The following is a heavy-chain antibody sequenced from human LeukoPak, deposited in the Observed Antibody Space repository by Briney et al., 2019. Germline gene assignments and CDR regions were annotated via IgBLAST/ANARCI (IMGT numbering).Heavy chain of an antibody. Sequence: GGSLRLSCAASGFTFSSYWMSWVRQAPGKGLEWVANIKQDGSEKYYVDSVKGRFTISRDNAKNSLYLQMNSLRAEDTAVYYCAREGGSWSYPQETYYYGMDVWGQGTTVTVSS. D-gene: IGHD3-10*01. CDR2: IKQDGSEK. CDR1: GFTFSSYW. J-gene: IGHJ6*02. CDR3: AREGGSWSYPQETYYYGMDV. V-gene: IGHV3-7*01.